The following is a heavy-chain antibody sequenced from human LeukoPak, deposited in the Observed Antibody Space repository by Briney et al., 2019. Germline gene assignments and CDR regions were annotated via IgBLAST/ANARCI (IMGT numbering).Heavy chain of an antibody. V-gene: IGHV4-39*01. CDR3: ARHVGYSSSWLGY. J-gene: IGHJ4*02. D-gene: IGHD6-13*01. Sequence: SETLSLTCTFSGGSISSSSYYWGWIRQPPGKGLEWIGSIYYSGSTYYNPSLKSRVTISVDTSKNQFSLKLSSVTAADTAVYYCARHVGYSSSWLGYWGQGTLVTVSS. CDR2: IYYSGST. CDR1: GGSISSSSYY.